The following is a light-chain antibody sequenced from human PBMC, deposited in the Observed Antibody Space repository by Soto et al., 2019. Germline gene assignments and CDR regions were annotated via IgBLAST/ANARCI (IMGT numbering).Light chain of an antibody. Sequence: QSVLTQPPSASGTPGQRVTISCSGGTSNIGSNTVNWFQQFPGMAPKLLIYSINLRPSGVPDRFSGSKSGTSASLAISGLQSEDEADYYCAAWDDSLNGVVFGGGTQLTVL. CDR3: AAWDDSLNGVV. CDR2: SIN. V-gene: IGLV1-44*01. J-gene: IGLJ2*01. CDR1: TSNIGSNT.